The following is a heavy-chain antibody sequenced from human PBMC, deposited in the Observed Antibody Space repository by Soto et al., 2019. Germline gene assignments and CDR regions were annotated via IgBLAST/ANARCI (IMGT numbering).Heavy chain of an antibody. CDR2: IIPILGIA. CDR3: AREGYCSCGSCYRNYFRH. J-gene: IGHJ1*01. D-gene: IGHD2-15*01. CDR1: GGTFSSYT. V-gene: IGHV1-69*04. Sequence: SVKVSCKASGGTFSSYTISWVRQAPGQGLEWMGRIIPILGIANYAQKFQGRVTITADKSTSTAYMELSSLRSEDTAGYYCAREGYCSCGSCYRNYFRHWGQGPLDTVSS.